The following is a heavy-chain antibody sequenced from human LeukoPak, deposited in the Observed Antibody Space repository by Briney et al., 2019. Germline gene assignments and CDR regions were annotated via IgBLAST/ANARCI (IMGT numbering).Heavy chain of an antibody. CDR3: ARQDGDGLYYFDY. D-gene: IGHD3-10*01. Sequence: PGESLKISCKGSGYIFNYYWIAWVRQMPGKGPEWMGIIYPGDSVTRYSPSFQGQVTISADKSITTAYLQWSSLKASDTAIYYCARQDGDGLYYFDYWGQGTLVTVSS. CDR2: IYPGDSVT. J-gene: IGHJ4*02. CDR1: GYIFNYYW. V-gene: IGHV5-51*01.